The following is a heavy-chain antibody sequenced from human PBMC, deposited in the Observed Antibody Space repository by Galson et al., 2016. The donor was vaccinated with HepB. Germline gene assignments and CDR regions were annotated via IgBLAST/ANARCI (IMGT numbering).Heavy chain of an antibody. Sequence: SLRLSCAASGFTFSTYAMSWVRQAPGQGLEWVAGISGSREAIYYADSVKSRFTISRDKSRTALYLQMNSLRAEDTAVYYCATRLRAPANWGQGAQVTVSS. CDR1: GFTFSTYA. CDR3: ATRLRAPAN. D-gene: IGHD1-26*01. J-gene: IGHJ4*02. CDR2: ISGSREAI. V-gene: IGHV3-23*01.